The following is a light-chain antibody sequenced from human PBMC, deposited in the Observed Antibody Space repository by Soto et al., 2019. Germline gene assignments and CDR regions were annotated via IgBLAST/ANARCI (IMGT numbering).Light chain of an antibody. Sequence: DIQMTQSPSSLSASVGDRVTITCRATQSIYTYLSWYQQKPGKAPKLPISAASSLESGVPSRFSGSGSGTDFSLTISSLQPEDFATYYCQQTYSTPLTFGGGTKVEIK. CDR2: AAS. CDR1: QSIYTY. J-gene: IGKJ4*01. CDR3: QQTYSTPLT. V-gene: IGKV1-39*01.